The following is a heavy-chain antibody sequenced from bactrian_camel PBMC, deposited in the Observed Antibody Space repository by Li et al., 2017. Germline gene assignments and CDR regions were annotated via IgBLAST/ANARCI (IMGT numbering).Heavy chain of an antibody. CDR3: AAQSVGDAVKKGWLLEPDFRD. V-gene: IGHV3S55*01. CDR1: GSAFDNSD. J-gene: IGHJ6*01. D-gene: IGHD5*01. CDR2: ISSYGLT. Sequence: HVQLVESGGGSVQSGGSTRLSCSASGSAFDNSDMGWFRQAPGNECELVGTISSYGLTYYSDSVKGRFTISRDADKNTYYLQMNNLKPEDTAIYYCAAQSVGDAVKKGWLLEPDFRDWGQGTQVTVS.